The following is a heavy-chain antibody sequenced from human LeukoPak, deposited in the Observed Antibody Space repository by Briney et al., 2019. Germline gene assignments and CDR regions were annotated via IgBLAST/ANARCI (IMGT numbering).Heavy chain of an antibody. Sequence: GESLKIPCKGSGYTFINYWIGWVRQMPGKGLEWMGIIYPGDSDTRYSPSFQGQVTFSADKSVSTAYLQWSSLKASDTAMYYCARPPYGSGSYDAFDIWGQGTMVIVSS. J-gene: IGHJ3*02. CDR3: ARPPYGSGSYDAFDI. CDR2: IYPGDSDT. V-gene: IGHV5-51*01. D-gene: IGHD3-10*01. CDR1: GYTFINYW.